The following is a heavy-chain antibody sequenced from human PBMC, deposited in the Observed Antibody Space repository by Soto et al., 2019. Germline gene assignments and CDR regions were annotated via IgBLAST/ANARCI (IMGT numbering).Heavy chain of an antibody. V-gene: IGHV3-30-3*01. D-gene: IGHD4-4*01. CDR2: ISYDGSTT. J-gene: IGHJ5*02. CDR1: GFTLSSHA. CDR3: ARPLASTVRTSGWFDP. Sequence: QVQLVESGGAVVQPGKSLRLSCAASGFTLSSHAMHWVRQTPGKGLEWLSIISYDGSTTYYSDSVKGRFTISRDNSKNTLYLQMSSLRPDDTGVYFCARPLASTVRTSGWFDPWGQGTLVTVSS.